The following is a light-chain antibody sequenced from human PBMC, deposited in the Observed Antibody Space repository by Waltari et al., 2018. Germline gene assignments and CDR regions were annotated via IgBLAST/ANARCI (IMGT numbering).Light chain of an antibody. CDR2: GAS. CDR1: QSVSST. Sequence: EIVMPQSPAPLSVSPGERATLSCRASQSVSSTLAWYQQKPGQAPRLLIYGASTRATGIPARFSGSGSGTEFTLTISSLQSEDFAVYYCQQYNNWYTFGQGTKLEIK. V-gene: IGKV3-15*01. J-gene: IGKJ2*01. CDR3: QQYNNWYT.